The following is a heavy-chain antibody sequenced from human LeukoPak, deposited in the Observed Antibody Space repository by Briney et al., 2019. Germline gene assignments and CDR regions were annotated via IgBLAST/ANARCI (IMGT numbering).Heavy chain of an antibody. Sequence: SETLSLTCTVSGGSLSRGSYYWPWLRHPPGKGREWCGFIFYSGATHYNPSLKTRVTISVDTPKNLFSLKLRSVTAADTAVYYCARDLRTVVYTREKFSWFDPGGQGTLVTVSS. V-gene: IGHV4-61*01. CDR2: IFYSGAT. D-gene: IGHD3-16*01. CDR3: ARDLRTVVYTREKFSWFDP. CDR1: GGSLSRGSYY. J-gene: IGHJ5*02.